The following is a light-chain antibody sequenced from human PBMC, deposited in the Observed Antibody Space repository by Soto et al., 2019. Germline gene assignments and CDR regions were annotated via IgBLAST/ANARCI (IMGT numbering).Light chain of an antibody. CDR1: SSDIGGYNH. Sequence: QSALTQPASVSGSPGQSITISCTGASSDIGGYNHVSWYQQHPGKAPKLMIYAVSNRPSGVSSRFSGSKSGNTASLAISGLQPEDEADYYCSSFTDTRIFYVFGGGTKLTVL. J-gene: IGLJ1*01. CDR3: SSFTDTRIFYV. V-gene: IGLV2-14*01. CDR2: AVS.